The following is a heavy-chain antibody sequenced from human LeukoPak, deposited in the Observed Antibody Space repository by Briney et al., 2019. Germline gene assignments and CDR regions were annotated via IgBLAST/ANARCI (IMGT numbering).Heavy chain of an antibody. CDR3: AKGPHIVVVPAAFPFDY. D-gene: IGHD2-2*01. V-gene: IGHV3-30*02. CDR2: IRNDGNNI. CDR1: GFSFSSYG. Sequence: PGGSLRLSCAASGFSFSSYGMHWVRQAPGKGLEWVAFIRNDGNNIRYADSVKGRFTISRDNSKNTLYLQMNSLRAEDTAVYYCAKGPHIVVVPAAFPFDYWGQGTLVTVSS. J-gene: IGHJ4*02.